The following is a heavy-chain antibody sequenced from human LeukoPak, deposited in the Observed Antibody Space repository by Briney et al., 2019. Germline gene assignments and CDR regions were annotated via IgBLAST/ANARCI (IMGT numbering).Heavy chain of an antibody. D-gene: IGHD3-10*01. Sequence: GESLKISCKCSGYSFTRYWIGWVRQMPGKSLEWMGIIYPGDSDTRYSPSFQGQVNISTEKSISTAYLQWSRLKASDTAIYYCAKNTGEGNYFDYWDQGTLVTVSS. J-gene: IGHJ4*02. V-gene: IGHV5-51*01. CDR2: IYPGDSDT. CDR1: GYSFTRYW. CDR3: AKNTGEGNYFDY.